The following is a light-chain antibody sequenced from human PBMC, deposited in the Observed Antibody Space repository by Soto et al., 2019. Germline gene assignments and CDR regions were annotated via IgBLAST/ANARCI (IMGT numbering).Light chain of an antibody. J-gene: IGKJ4*01. Sequence: DIVMSQTPDSLAVSLGERATINCKSSQTVLYSSNNKNYLAWYQQKPGQPPKLLIYWASLRESGVPDRFSGSGSGTDLTLTISSLQAEDVAVYYCQQYYSTPLTFGGGTKVEIK. CDR1: QTVLYSSNNKNY. CDR2: WAS. CDR3: QQYYSTPLT. V-gene: IGKV4-1*01.